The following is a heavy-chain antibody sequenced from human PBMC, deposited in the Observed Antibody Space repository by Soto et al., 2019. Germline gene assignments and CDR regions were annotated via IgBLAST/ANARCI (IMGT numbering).Heavy chain of an antibody. CDR3: ARDGPLLWFGEINYYFDY. J-gene: IGHJ4*02. CDR1: GYTFTSYA. CDR2: INAGNGNT. D-gene: IGHD3-10*01. V-gene: IGHV1-3*01. Sequence: QVQLVQSGAEVKKSGASVKVSCKASGYTFTSYAMHWVRQAPGQRHEWMGWINAGNGNTKYSQKFQGRVTITRDTSASTAYMELSSLRSEDTAVYYCARDGPLLWFGEINYYFDYWGQGTLVTVSS.